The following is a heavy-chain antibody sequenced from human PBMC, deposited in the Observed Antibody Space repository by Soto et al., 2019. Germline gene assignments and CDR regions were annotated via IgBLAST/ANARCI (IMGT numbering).Heavy chain of an antibody. CDR2: IYYSGST. CDR3: ARGGSGWYPFDY. CDR1: GGSISSYY. J-gene: IGHJ4*02. V-gene: IGHV4-59*01. Sequence: QVQLQESGPGLVKPSETLSLTCTVSGGSISSYYWSWLRQPPGQGLEWIGYIYYSGSTNYNPSLKGRVTISVDTSKNQFALKLGSVTAADTAVYYCARGGSGWYPFDYWGQGTLVTVSS. D-gene: IGHD6-19*01.